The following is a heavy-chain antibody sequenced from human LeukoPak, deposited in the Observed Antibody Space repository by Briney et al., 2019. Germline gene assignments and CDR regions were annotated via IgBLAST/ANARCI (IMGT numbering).Heavy chain of an antibody. CDR2: IYYSGST. J-gene: IGHJ5*02. Sequence: PSETLSLTCTVSGGSISSSSYYWGWIRQPPGKGLEWIGSIYYSGSTHYNPSLKSRVTISVDTSKNQFSLKLSSVTAADTAVYYCASGGKYYGSGMQPYGGWFDPWGQGTPVTVSS. V-gene: IGHV4-39*07. D-gene: IGHD3-10*01. CDR3: ASGGKYYGSGMQPYGGWFDP. CDR1: GGSISSSSYY.